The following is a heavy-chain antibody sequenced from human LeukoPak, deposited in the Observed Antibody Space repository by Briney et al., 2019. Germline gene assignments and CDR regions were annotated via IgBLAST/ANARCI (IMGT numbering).Heavy chain of an antibody. J-gene: IGHJ4*02. CDR1: GGSFSGYY. CDR3: ARGYSSSWYVGY. CDR2: INHSGST. Sequence: SETLPLTCAVYGGSFSGYYWSWIRQPPGKGLEWIGEINHSGSTNYNPSLKSRVTISVDTSKNQFSLKLSSVTAADTAVYYCARGYSSSWYVGYWGQGTLVTVSS. V-gene: IGHV4-34*01. D-gene: IGHD6-13*01.